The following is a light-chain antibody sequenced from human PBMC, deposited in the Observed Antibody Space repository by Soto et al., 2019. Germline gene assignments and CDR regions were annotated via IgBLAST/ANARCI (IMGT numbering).Light chain of an antibody. V-gene: IGLV1-47*01. Sequence: QSVLTQPPSASGTPGQKVTISCSGSSSNIGDNYVYWHQQLPGTAPKLLIYRNNQRPSGVPDRFSGSKSGTSASLTISGLRSEDEVEYYCAAWDDSLSGYVFGPGNKVTVL. CDR1: SSNIGDNY. J-gene: IGLJ1*01. CDR3: AAWDDSLSGYV. CDR2: RNN.